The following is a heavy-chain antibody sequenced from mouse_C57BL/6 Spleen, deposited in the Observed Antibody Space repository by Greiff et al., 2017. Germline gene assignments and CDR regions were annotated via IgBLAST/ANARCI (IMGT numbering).Heavy chain of an antibody. CDR1: GYPFTSYW. CDR3: ARGERGRFAD. CDR2: IHPNSGRT. V-gene: IGHV1-64*01. J-gene: IGHJ3*01. Sequence: QVQLQQPGAELVKPGASVKLSCKASGYPFTSYWMHWVKQRPGQGLEWIGMIHPNSGRTNYNEKFKRKATLTVDKSSSTAYMQLSSLTSEDAAVYYCARGERGRFADWGQGTQVTVSA.